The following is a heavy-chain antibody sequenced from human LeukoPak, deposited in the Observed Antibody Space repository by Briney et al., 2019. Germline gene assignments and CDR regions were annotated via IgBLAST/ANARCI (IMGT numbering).Heavy chain of an antibody. CDR3: ARAGYCSSTSCPSHYYYGMDV. CDR1: GFTFSSYE. D-gene: IGHD2-2*01. Sequence: PGGSLRLSCAASGFTFSSYEMNWVRQAPGKGLEWVSYISSSGSTIYYADSVKGRFTISRDNAKNSLYLQVNSLRAEDTAVYYCARAGYCSSTSCPSHYYYGMDVWSKGTTVTVSS. CDR2: ISSSGSTI. V-gene: IGHV3-48*03. J-gene: IGHJ6*04.